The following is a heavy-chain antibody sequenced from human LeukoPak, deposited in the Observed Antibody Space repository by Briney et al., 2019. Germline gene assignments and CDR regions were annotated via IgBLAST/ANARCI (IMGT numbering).Heavy chain of an antibody. Sequence: PGGSLRLSCAASGFTFSSYAMSWVRQAPGKGLEWVSAISGSGGSTYYADSVKGRFTISRGNSKNTLYLQVNSLRAEDTAVYYCARPVRGAVGAFDIWGQGTMVTVSS. CDR2: ISGSGGST. D-gene: IGHD3-10*01. CDR3: ARPVRGAVGAFDI. J-gene: IGHJ3*02. CDR1: GFTFSSYA. V-gene: IGHV3-23*01.